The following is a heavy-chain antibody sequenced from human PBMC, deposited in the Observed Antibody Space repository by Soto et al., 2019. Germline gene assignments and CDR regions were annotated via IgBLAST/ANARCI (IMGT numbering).Heavy chain of an antibody. CDR2: INPNSGGT. CDR3: ARDDYYGSGYFDY. J-gene: IGHJ4*02. CDR1: GYTFTGYY. D-gene: IGHD3-10*01. V-gene: IGHV1-2*04. Sequence: QVQLVQSGAEVKKPGASVKVSFKASGYTFTGYYMHWVRQAPGQGREWMGWINPNSGGTNYAQKFQGWVTMTRDTSISTAYMELSRLRSDDTAVYYYARDDYYGSGYFDYWGQGTLVTVSS.